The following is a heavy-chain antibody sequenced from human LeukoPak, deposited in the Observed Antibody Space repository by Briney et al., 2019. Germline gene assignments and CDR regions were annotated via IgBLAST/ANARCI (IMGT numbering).Heavy chain of an antibody. CDR2: IYPGDSDT. D-gene: IGHD6-25*01. J-gene: IGHJ4*02. Sequence: GAALKISCKGSGSGFTTYWIGWVRQMPGKGLEWMGIIYPGDSDTRYSPSFQGQVTISADKSISTAYLQWSSLKASDTAMYYCARRSGDFDYWGQGTLVTVSS. CDR3: ARRSGDFDY. CDR1: GSGFTTYW. V-gene: IGHV5-51*01.